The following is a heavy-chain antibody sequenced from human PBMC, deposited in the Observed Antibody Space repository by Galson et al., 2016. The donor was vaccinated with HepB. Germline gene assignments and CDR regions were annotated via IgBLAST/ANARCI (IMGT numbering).Heavy chain of an antibody. Sequence: SLRLSCAASGFMFNAYAMHWVRQAPGKGLEYVAGLEGNGGRTQMANSVKGRFTISRDNSKNTVYLQMTSLTTEDTAVYHCVKGGSTTWPPNWFDTWGQGTRVIVSS. D-gene: IGHD1-1*01. V-gene: IGHV3-64D*06. CDR2: LEGNGGRT. J-gene: IGHJ5*02. CDR3: VKGGSTTWPPNWFDT. CDR1: GFMFNAYA.